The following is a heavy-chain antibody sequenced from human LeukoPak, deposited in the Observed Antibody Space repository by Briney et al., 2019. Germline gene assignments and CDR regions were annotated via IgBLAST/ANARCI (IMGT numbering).Heavy chain of an antibody. J-gene: IGHJ6*03. Sequence: SETLSLTCAVYGGSFSGYYWSWIRQPPGKGLEWIGEINHSGSTNYNPSLKSRVTISVDTSKNQLSLKLSSVTAADTAVYYCARAVATITSYYNYCMDVWGKGTTVTVSS. D-gene: IGHD5-12*01. CDR3: ARAVATITSYYNYCMDV. CDR2: INHSGST. CDR1: GGSFSGYY. V-gene: IGHV4-34*01.